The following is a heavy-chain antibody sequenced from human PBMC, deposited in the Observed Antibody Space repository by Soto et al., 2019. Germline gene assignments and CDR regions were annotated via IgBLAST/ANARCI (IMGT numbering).Heavy chain of an antibody. CDR3: SRAGYERRGHEDSQGGAFDV. Sequence: QVQLVQSGPEVKKPGASMRASCKASGIIFNHYVINWVRQSPGQGLEWVGGVSGQGQNGHYAEKFQDRVTIPKDTSTATSDREVTNLRSEDSAVYFCSRAGYERRGHEDSQGGAFDVWGLGTVVTVSS. V-gene: IGHV1-18*01. J-gene: IGHJ3*01. CDR2: VSGQGQNG. CDR1: GIIFNHYV. D-gene: IGHD5-12*01.